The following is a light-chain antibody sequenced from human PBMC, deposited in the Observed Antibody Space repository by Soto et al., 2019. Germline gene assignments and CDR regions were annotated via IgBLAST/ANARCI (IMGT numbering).Light chain of an antibody. J-gene: IGKJ5*01. CDR1: QSVSGY. CDR3: QQRCNWPIT. Sequence: EIVLTPSPATLSLSPGETATLSCRASQSVSGYIGWYQQKPGQAPRLLIYAHSNRSTGIPARFSGSGSGTAFTITISSIEPEDVLAYYCQQRCNWPITFGQGTRLEIK. CDR2: AHS. V-gene: IGKV3-11*01.